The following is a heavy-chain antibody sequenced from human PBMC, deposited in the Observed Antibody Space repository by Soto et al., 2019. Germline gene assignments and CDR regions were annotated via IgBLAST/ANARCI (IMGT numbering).Heavy chain of an antibody. Sequence: QITLKESGPTLVKPTQTLTLTCTFSGFSLSTSEVGVGWIRQPPGKALEWLALIYWDDDKRYSPSLESRLTITKDTSKNQVALTMTNMDPVDTATYYCAHRRRSLWFDPWGQGTLVTVSS. D-gene: IGHD4-17*01. CDR1: GFSLSTSEVG. J-gene: IGHJ5*02. CDR3: AHRRRSLWFDP. CDR2: IYWDDDK. V-gene: IGHV2-5*02.